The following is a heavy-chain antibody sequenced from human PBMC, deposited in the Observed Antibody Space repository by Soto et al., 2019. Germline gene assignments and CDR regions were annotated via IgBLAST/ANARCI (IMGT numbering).Heavy chain of an antibody. J-gene: IGHJ6*02. Sequence: GESLKFSCKASGYSFTSYWIGWVRQMPGKGLEWMGIIYPGDSDTRYSPSFQGQVTISADKSISPAYLQWSSLKASDTAMYYCARRGSSGWYYGYYYYYGMDVWGQGTTVTVSS. D-gene: IGHD6-19*01. V-gene: IGHV5-51*01. CDR1: GYSFTSYW. CDR3: ARRGSSGWYYGYYYYYGMDV. CDR2: IYPGDSDT.